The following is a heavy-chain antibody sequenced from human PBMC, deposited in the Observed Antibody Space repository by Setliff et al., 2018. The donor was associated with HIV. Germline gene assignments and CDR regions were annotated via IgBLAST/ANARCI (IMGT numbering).Heavy chain of an antibody. Sequence: PGGSLRLSCAASGFTFSSYAMTWVRQAPGKGLDWVSSIITNGGTTFYADSVKGRFTISRDDSNNMLFLEMNSLRAEDTALYYCTRDLTLYKLWGQGTLVTVSS. D-gene: IGHD1-1*01. V-gene: IGHV3-23*01. CDR2: IITNGGTT. CDR3: TRDLTLYKL. CDR1: GFTFSSYA. J-gene: IGHJ4*01.